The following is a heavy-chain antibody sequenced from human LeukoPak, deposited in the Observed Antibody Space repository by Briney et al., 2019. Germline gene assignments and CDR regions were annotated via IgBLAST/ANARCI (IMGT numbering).Heavy chain of an antibody. CDR2: IYYSERT. CDR3: ARVSWFDELPYY. D-gene: IGHD3-10*01. Sequence: PSETLSLTCTVSGGSISSSNFYWGWIRQPPGKGLEWIGSIYYSERTYYNPSLKSRVTITVDTYKNQFSLKQSSVTAADSAVYYCARVSWFDELPYYGGQGTLVSVSS. CDR1: GGSISSSNFY. V-gene: IGHV4-39*07. J-gene: IGHJ4*02.